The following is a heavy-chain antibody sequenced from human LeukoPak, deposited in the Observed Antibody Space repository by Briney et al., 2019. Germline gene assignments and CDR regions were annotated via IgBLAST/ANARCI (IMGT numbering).Heavy chain of an antibody. Sequence: GGSLRLSCAASGFTVSSNYMSWVRQAPGKGLEWVSVIYSGGSTYYADSVKGRFTISRDNSKNTLYLQMNSLRAEDTAVYYCASNWFGELAYDYWGQGTLVTVSS. CDR1: GFTVSSNY. CDR2: IYSGGST. J-gene: IGHJ4*02. D-gene: IGHD3-10*01. V-gene: IGHV3-53*01. CDR3: ASNWFGELAYDY.